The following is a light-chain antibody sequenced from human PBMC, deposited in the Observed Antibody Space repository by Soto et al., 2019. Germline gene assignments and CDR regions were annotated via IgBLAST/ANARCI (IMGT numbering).Light chain of an antibody. CDR1: QSVSNNY. CDR2: GAS. V-gene: IGKV3-20*01. Sequence: EIVLTQSPGTLSLSPGERATLSCRASQSVSNNYLAWNQQKPGQAPRLLIYGASSRTTGIPDRFSGSGSGTEFILTFSRLEPEDFAVYYCQQYGSSPVTFGGGTKVEIK. J-gene: IGKJ4*01. CDR3: QQYGSSPVT.